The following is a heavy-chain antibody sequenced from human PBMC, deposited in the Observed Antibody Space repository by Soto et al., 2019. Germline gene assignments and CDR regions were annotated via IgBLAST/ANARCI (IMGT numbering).Heavy chain of an antibody. CDR1: GGSISSGDYS. CDR3: ARVRREYDNSGPVDY. Sequence: QLQLQESGSGLVKPSQTLSLTCAVSGGSISSGDYSWNWIRQPPGKGLEWIGYIYYGGSTYYNPSLHSRVNMSVDRSRNQFSLKLNSVTAADTAVYYCARVRREYDNSGPVDYWGQGTLVTVSS. J-gene: IGHJ4*02. D-gene: IGHD3-22*01. CDR2: IYYGGST. V-gene: IGHV4-30-2*01.